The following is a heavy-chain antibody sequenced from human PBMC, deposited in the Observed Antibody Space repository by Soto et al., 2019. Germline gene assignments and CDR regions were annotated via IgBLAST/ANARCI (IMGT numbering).Heavy chain of an antibody. CDR2: ISAYIGNT. V-gene: IGHV1-18*01. Sequence: ASVKVSCKASGYTFTSYGISWVRQAPGQGLEWMGWISAYIGNTNYAQKLQGRVTITADESTSTAYMELSSLRSEDTAVYYCARDIGIAAAGVYYYYGMDVWGQGTTVTVSS. D-gene: IGHD6-13*01. J-gene: IGHJ6*02. CDR1: GYTFTSYG. CDR3: ARDIGIAAAGVYYYYGMDV.